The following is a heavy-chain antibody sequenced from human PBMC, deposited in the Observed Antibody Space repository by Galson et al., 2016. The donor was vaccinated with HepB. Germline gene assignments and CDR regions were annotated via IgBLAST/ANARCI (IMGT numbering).Heavy chain of an antibody. Sequence: SLRLSCAGSGFTFQDYAMHWVRLAPGKGLEWVSGITWSGGILGYADSVKGRFTISRDNAKKSVFLQMNSLTSDDTALYFCAKDGHFHGAGLDYWGQGMLVTVSS. J-gene: IGHJ4*02. CDR3: AKDGHFHGAGLDY. D-gene: IGHD3-10*01. CDR1: GFTFQDYA. CDR2: ITWSGGIL. V-gene: IGHV3-9*01.